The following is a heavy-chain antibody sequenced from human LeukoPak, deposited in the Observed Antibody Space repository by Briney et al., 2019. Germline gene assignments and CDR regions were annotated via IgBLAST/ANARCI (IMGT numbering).Heavy chain of an antibody. CDR3: ARNYYDSSGYQDDAFDI. V-gene: IGHV4-59*01. J-gene: IGHJ3*02. D-gene: IGHD3-22*01. CDR2: IYYSGST. Sequence: PSETLSLTCTVSGGSIGSYYWSWIRQPPGKGLEWIGYIYYSGSTNYSPSLKSRVTISVDTSKNQFSLKLSSVTAADTAVYYCARNYYDSSGYQDDAFDIWGQGTMVTVSS. CDR1: GGSIGSYY.